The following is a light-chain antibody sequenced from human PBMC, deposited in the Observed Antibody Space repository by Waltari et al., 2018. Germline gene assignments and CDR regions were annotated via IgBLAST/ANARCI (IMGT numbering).Light chain of an antibody. V-gene: IGLV1-40*02. CDR2: VST. CDR1: NSNIGALQV. Sequence: QSVLTQPPSESGAPGQRVTISCSGSNSNIGALQVHWYHKSPGAAPKLLIYVSTNRPAGVPDRFSGSKSDTSASLVITGLQVEDEGDFYCQSYDNMVHGCVFGTGTKVIV. J-gene: IGLJ1*01. CDR3: QSYDNMVHGCV.